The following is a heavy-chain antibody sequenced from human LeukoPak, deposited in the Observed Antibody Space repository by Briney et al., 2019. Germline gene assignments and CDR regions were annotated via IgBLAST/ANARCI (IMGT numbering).Heavy chain of an antibody. Sequence: PGESLKISCKGSGYSFTNYWIGWVRQMPGKGLEWMAIIYPDDSDTRYSPSLQGQVTISADKSISTAYLQWSSLKASDTAMYYCARSPGNYYDSSGYSYYFDYWGQGTLVTVSS. CDR1: GYSFTNYW. CDR2: IYPDDSDT. CDR3: ARSPGNYYDSSGYSYYFDY. J-gene: IGHJ4*02. D-gene: IGHD3-22*01. V-gene: IGHV5-51*01.